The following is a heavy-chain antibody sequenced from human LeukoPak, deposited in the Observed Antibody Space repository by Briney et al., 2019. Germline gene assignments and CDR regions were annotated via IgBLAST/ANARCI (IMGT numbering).Heavy chain of an antibody. CDR2: ISSDGRST. J-gene: IGHJ4*02. D-gene: IGHD3-9*01. CDR3: VRGADTGYSSDS. Sequence: GGTLRLSCAASGFTFSSYGMSWVRQAPGKGLVWVSRISSDGRSTNYADSVKGRFSISRDNAENTLYLQMNSLRVEDTAVYYCVRGADTGYSSDSWGQGTLVTVSS. CDR1: GFTFSSYG. V-gene: IGHV3-74*01.